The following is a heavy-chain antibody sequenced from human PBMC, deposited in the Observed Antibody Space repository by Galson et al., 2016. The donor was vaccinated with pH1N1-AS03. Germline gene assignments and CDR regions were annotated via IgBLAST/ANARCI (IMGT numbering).Heavy chain of an antibody. CDR3: ARDPRGPCSSATCPTIYYFGMDV. J-gene: IGHJ6*02. Sequence: SVKVSCKASGYIFTGFYVHWVRQAPGQGLEWMGWINPNSGVTNYAQKFQAWVTMTGDTSISTAYMELYGLKSDDTAVYYCARDPRGPCSSATCPTIYYFGMDVWGQGTTVIVSS. V-gene: IGHV1-2*04. D-gene: IGHD2/OR15-2a*01. CDR2: INPNSGVT. CDR1: GYIFTGFY.